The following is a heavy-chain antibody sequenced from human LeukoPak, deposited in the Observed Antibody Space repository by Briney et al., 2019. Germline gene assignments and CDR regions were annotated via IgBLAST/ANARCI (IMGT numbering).Heavy chain of an antibody. CDR1: GFNFKNYA. CDR2: VNGSGVIT. V-gene: IGHV3-23*01. D-gene: IGHD1-14*01. Sequence: GGSLRLSCAATGFNFKNYAMTWARQAPGKGLEWVSAVNGSGVITYYSDSGKGRFTISRDNSKNTLYLQKNSLRAADTAIYYCAKDSNQGGDYFDYWGQGTLVTVSS. J-gene: IGHJ4*02. CDR3: AKDSNQGGDYFDY.